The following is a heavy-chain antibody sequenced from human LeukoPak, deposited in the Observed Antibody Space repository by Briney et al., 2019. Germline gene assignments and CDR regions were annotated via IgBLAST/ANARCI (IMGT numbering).Heavy chain of an antibody. V-gene: IGHV3-9*01. CDR3: ARDMNAGDYDGIDY. CDR1: GFIFDDYA. CDR2: INWNSGTI. J-gene: IGHJ4*02. D-gene: IGHD4-17*01. Sequence: PGGSLRLSCADSGFIFDDYAMHWVRQAPGKGLEWVSGINWNSGTIAYADSVKGRFTISRDNAKNSLYLQLNSLRPEDTALYYCARDMNAGDYDGIDYWGQGTLVTVSS.